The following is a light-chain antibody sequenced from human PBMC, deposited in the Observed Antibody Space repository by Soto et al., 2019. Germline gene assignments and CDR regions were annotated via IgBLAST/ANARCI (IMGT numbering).Light chain of an antibody. CDR2: EVN. J-gene: IGLJ1*01. Sequence: QSALTHPASVSESPGQSVAISCTGTSSDVGGYNYVSWYQQHPGKAPKLMIYEVNKRPSGVSNRFSGSKSGNTASLTISGLKVEDEADYYCCSSGGSPTYVFGTGTKVTV. CDR1: SSDVGGYNY. CDR3: CSSGGSPTYV. V-gene: IGLV2-23*02.